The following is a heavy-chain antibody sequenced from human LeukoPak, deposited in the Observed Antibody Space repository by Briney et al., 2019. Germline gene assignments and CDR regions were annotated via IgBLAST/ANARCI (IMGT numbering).Heavy chain of an antibody. CDR1: GFTFSSYW. D-gene: IGHD2-15*01. CDR3: AREYRRGLFIVVADGGGSFDY. J-gene: IGHJ4*02. CDR2: INSDGSSI. V-gene: IGHV3-74*01. Sequence: KPGGSLRLSCAASGFTFSSYWMYWVRQAPGKGLVWVSRINSDGSSINYADSVKGRFTISRDNAKNTLYLQMNSLRAEDTAVYYCAREYRRGLFIVVADGGGSFDYWGQGTLITVSS.